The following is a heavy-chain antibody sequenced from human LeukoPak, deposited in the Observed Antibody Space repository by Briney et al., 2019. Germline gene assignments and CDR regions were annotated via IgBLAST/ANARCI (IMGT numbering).Heavy chain of an antibody. J-gene: IGHJ4*02. D-gene: IGHD3-22*01. Sequence: GGSLRLSCAASGFTFSSCAMHWVRQAPGKGLEWVAVISYDGSNKYYADSVKGRFTISRDNSKNTLYLQMNSLRAEDTAVYYCARDHPNSSGYWDYWGQGTLVTVSS. CDR2: ISYDGSNK. V-gene: IGHV3-30-3*01. CDR3: ARDHPNSSGYWDY. CDR1: GFTFSSCA.